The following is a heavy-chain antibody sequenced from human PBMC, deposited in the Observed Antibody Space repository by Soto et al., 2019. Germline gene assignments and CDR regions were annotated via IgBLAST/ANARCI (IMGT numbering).Heavy chain of an antibody. D-gene: IGHD3-22*01. CDR3: ARFGYSTNIGIDY. Sequence: SETLSLTGTVSGGSISSGGYYWSWIRQHPGKGLEWIGYIYYSGGTCYNPSLKSRVTISVDTSKNQFSLNLSSVTAADTAVYYCARFGYSTNIGIDYWGQGTLVTVSS. CDR1: GGSISSGGYY. J-gene: IGHJ4*02. V-gene: IGHV4-31*03. CDR2: IYYSGGT.